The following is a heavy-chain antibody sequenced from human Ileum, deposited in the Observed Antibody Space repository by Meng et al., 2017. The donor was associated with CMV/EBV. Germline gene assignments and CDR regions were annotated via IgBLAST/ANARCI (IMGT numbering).Heavy chain of an antibody. D-gene: IGHD6-13*01. V-gene: IGHV3-23*01. CDR3: AKVTIPVAGAGGYHFDY. Sequence: FSLSRYAMSWVRHAPEKALEWVSLISGTGDNTYYADSVKGRFTISRDNSENMLYLQVNSLRAEETALYYCAKVTIPVAGAGGYHFDYWGQGILVTVSS. CDR2: ISGTGDNT. J-gene: IGHJ4*02. CDR1: FSLSRYA.